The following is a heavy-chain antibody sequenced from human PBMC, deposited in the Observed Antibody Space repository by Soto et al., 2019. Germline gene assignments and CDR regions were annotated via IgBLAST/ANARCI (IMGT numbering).Heavy chain of an antibody. CDR1: GFTFSSYA. J-gene: IGHJ4*03. D-gene: IGHD5-18*01. V-gene: IGHV3-30-3*01. CDR3: ARDGIRGYSYGNLCYFDY. CDR2: ISYDGSNK. Sequence: EGSLRLSCAASGFTFSSYAMHWVRQAPGKGLEWVAVISYDGSNKYYADSVKGRFTISRDNSKNTLYLQMNSLRAEDTAVYYCARDGIRGYSYGNLCYFDYWGQGNLVT.